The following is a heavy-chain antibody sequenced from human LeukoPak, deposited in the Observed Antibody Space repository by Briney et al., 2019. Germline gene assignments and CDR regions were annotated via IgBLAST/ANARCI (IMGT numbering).Heavy chain of an antibody. J-gene: IGHJ4*02. CDR2: ISAYNGNT. CDR3: ARGLIAVAGTSYFDY. CDR1: GYTFTSYG. V-gene: IGHV1-18*01. Sequence: ASVKVSCKASGYTFTSYGISWVRQAPGQGLEWMGWISAYNGNTNYAQKLQGRVTMTTDTSTSTAYMELRSLRSDDTAVSYCARGLIAVAGTSYFDYWGQGTLVTVSS. D-gene: IGHD6-19*01.